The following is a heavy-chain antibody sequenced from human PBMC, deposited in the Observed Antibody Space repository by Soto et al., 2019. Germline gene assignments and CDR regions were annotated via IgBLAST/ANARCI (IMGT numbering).Heavy chain of an antibody. J-gene: IGHJ4*02. CDR3: ARGGHVVVVTAALDY. V-gene: IGHV1-46*01. CDR1: GDTFTDYY. D-gene: IGHD2-21*02. CDR2: VNPSGGHT. Sequence: QVQLVQSGAEVKKPGASVKVSCKASGDTFTDYYIHWVRQAPGQGLEWMGTVNPSGGHTTYAQHFLGRMTMTRDTSTSTLYMELTSLTSEHKAVYYCARGGHVVVVTAALDYWGQGTLVTVSS.